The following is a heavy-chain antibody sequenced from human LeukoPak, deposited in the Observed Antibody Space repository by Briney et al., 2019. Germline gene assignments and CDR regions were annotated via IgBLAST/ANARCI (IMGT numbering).Heavy chain of an antibody. CDR2: ISSSSSYI. J-gene: IGHJ5*02. V-gene: IGHV3-21*01. CDR1: GFTFSSYS. CDR3: SVGGYSSSSWFDP. Sequence: GGALRLSCAASGFTFSSYSMNWVRQAPGKGLEWVSSISSSSSYIYYADSVKGRFTISRDNAKNSLYLQMNSLRAEDTAVYYCSVGGYSSSSWFDPWGQGTLVTVSS. D-gene: IGHD6-6*01.